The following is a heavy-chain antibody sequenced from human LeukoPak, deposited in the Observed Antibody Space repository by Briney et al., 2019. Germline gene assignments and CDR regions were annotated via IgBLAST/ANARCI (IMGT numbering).Heavy chain of an antibody. J-gene: IGHJ5*02. CDR3: ARGSRVINYDYVWGSDRVNWFDP. CDR1: GGSFSGYY. D-gene: IGHD3-16*02. Sequence: PSETLSLTCAVYGGSFSGYYWSWIRQPPGKGLEWIGEINHSGSTNYNPSLKSRVTISVDTSKNQFSLKLSSVTAADTAMYYCARGSRVINYDYVWGSDRVNWFDPWGQGTLVTVSS. V-gene: IGHV4-34*01. CDR2: INHSGST.